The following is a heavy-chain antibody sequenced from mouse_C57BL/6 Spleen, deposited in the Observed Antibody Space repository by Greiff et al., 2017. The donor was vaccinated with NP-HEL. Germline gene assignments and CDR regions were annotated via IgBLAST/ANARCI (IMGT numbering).Heavy chain of an antibody. CDR2: INPNYGTT. CDR3: ARAAGGLRKRGYAMDY. J-gene: IGHJ4*01. V-gene: IGHV1-39*01. CDR1: GYSFTDYN. D-gene: IGHD2-4*01. Sequence: VQLQQSGPELVKPGASVKISCKASGYSFTDYNMNWVKQSNGKSLEWIGVINPNYGTTSSNQKFKGKATLTVDSYSSPAYMQLNSLTSEDSAVYYCARAAGGLRKRGYAMDYWGQGTSVTVSS.